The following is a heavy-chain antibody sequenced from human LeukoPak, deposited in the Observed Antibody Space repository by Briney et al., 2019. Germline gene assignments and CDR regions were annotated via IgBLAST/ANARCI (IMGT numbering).Heavy chain of an antibody. CDR2: ISGSGGST. Sequence: GGSLRLSCAASGFTFSSYAMSWVRQAPGKGLEWVSAISGSGGSTYYADSVKGRFTISRDNSKNTLYLQMNSLRAEDTAVYYCAKDKTYSSSWPYYFDYWGQGTLVTVPS. V-gene: IGHV3-23*01. D-gene: IGHD6-13*01. CDR1: GFTFSSYA. J-gene: IGHJ4*02. CDR3: AKDKTYSSSWPYYFDY.